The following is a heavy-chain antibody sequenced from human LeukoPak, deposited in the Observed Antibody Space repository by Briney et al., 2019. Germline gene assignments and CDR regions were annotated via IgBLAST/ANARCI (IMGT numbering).Heavy chain of an antibody. CDR2: ISSGSSYI. V-gene: IGHV3-21*01. D-gene: IGHD6-13*01. J-gene: IGHJ4*02. CDR3: AREGGYSSSWNYFDY. Sequence: GGSLRLSCAASGFTFSSYSMNWVRQAPGKGLEGVSSISSGSSYIYYADSVKGRFTISRDNAKNSLYLQMNSLRAEDTAVYYCAREGGYSSSWNYFDYWGQGTLVTVSS. CDR1: GFTFSSYS.